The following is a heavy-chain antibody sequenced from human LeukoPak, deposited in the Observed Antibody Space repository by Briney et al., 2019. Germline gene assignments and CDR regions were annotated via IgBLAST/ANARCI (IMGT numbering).Heavy chain of an antibody. V-gene: IGHV4-59*01. CDR2: IDPSGSA. CDR3: ARDHWLFSSKTWYYYGMDV. CDR1: GGSISPYY. Sequence: SETLSLTCVVSGGSISPYYWSWIRQSPGKGLEWVGYIDPSGSASYNPSLKSRVTIFVDTSKNLVSLILTSVSASDTAIYYCARDHWLFSSKTWYYYGMDVWGQGTTVTVSS. D-gene: IGHD3-9*01. J-gene: IGHJ6*02.